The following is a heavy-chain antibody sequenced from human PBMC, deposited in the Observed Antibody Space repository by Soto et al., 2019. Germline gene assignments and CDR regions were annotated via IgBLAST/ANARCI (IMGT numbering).Heavy chain of an antibody. CDR3: ARADYYYDSSGYHTNWFDP. V-gene: IGHV1-69*13. D-gene: IGHD3-22*01. Sequence: SVKVSCKASGGTFSSYAISWVRQAPGQGLEWMGGIIPIFGTANYAQKFQGRVTITADESTSTAYMELSSLRPEDTAVYYCARADYYYDSSGYHTNWFDPWGQGTLVTVSS. CDR2: IIPIFGTA. CDR1: GGTFSSYA. J-gene: IGHJ5*02.